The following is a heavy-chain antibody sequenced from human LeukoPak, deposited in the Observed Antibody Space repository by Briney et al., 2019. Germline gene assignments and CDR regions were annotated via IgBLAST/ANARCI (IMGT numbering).Heavy chain of an antibody. CDR2: ISYDGSNK. Sequence: GGSLRLSCAASGFTFSSYGMHWVRQAPGKGLEWVAVISYDGSNKYYADSVKGRFTISRDNSKNTLYLQMNSLRAEDTAVYYCAKSGPSCSGGSCYYFDYWGQGTLVTVSS. D-gene: IGHD2-15*01. CDR3: AKSGPSCSGGSCYYFDY. CDR1: GFTFSSYG. J-gene: IGHJ4*02. V-gene: IGHV3-30*18.